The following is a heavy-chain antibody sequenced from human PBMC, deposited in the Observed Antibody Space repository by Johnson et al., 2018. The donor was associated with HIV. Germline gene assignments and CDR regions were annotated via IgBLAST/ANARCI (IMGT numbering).Heavy chain of an antibody. CDR3: ARVEQLGAFDI. J-gene: IGHJ3*02. V-gene: IGHV3-66*01. CDR2: IYSGGST. Sequence: VQLVESGGGLVQPGGSLRLSCAASGFTVSSNYMSWVRQAPGKGLEWVSVIYSGGSTYYADSVKGRFTISRDNSKNTLYLQMNSLRVEDTAVYYCARVEQLGAFDIWGQGTMVTVSS. CDR1: GFTVSSNY. D-gene: IGHD6-6*01.